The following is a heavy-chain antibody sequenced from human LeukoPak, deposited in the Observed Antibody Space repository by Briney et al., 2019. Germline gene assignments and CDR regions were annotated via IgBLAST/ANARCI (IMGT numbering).Heavy chain of an antibody. D-gene: IGHD3-16*01. CDR2: IFASGNT. J-gene: IGHJ4*02. Sequence: SETLCLTCTVSGASISTYYWSWIRQPAGKGLEWVGRIFASGNTNYNPSLESRIAMSVDTSKNQFSLNLSSVTAADTAIYYCVQDGPLRSDYWGQGAMVTVSS. CDR3: VQDGPLRSDY. V-gene: IGHV4-4*07. CDR1: GASISTYY.